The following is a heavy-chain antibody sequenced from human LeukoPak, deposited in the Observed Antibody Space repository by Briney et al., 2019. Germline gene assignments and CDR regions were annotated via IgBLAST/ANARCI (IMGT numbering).Heavy chain of an antibody. J-gene: IGHJ3*02. Sequence: ASVKVSCKASGYTFTGYYMHWVRQAPGQGLEWMGWINPNNGGTNYAQKFQDRVTMTRDTSISTAYMELSRLRSDDTAVYYCAASSGSGAFDIWGQGTMVTVSS. D-gene: IGHD6-19*01. CDR2: INPNNGGT. CDR3: AASSGSGAFDI. V-gene: IGHV1-2*02. CDR1: GYTFTGYY.